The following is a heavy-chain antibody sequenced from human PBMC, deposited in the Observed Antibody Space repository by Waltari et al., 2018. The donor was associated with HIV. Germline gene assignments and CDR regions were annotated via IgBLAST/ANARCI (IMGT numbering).Heavy chain of an antibody. CDR2: ISYDGSNK. D-gene: IGHD5-18*01. CDR1: GFTFSNYA. Sequence: QVQLVESGGGVVQPGRSLSLSCAASGFTFSNYAMPWVRQAPGKGLEWVAVISYDGSNKYYADSVKGRFTISRDNSKITLYLQMNSLRAEDTAVYYCARDPSGYSYNYVLSPYFDYWGQGTLVTVSS. V-gene: IGHV3-30*04. CDR3: ARDPSGYSYNYVLSPYFDY. J-gene: IGHJ4*02.